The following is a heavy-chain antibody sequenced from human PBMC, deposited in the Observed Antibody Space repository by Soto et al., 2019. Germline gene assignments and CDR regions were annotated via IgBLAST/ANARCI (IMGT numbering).Heavy chain of an antibody. V-gene: IGHV1-8*01. Sequence: QVQLVQSGAEVKKPGASVKVSCKASGYTFTSYDINWVRQATGQGLERMGWMNPNSGNTGYAQKIQGRVTMTRNTYRSTAYMEVSNLRSEDTAVYYCARALSGSYCEWGQGTMVTVSS. CDR2: MNPNSGNT. D-gene: IGHD1-26*01. J-gene: IGHJ3*01. CDR3: ARALSGSYCE. CDR1: GYTFTSYD.